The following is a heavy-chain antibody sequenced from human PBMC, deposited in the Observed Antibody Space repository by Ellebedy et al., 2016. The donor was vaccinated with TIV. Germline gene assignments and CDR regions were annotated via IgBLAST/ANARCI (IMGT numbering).Heavy chain of an antibody. CDR3: ARGLPRKFYYDG. J-gene: IGHJ4*02. Sequence: SETLSLTXTVSGGSISSSSYYWGWIRQPPGKGLEWIGSIYYSGNTFYNPSLKSRVTISVDTSKNQFSLKLSSVTAADTAVYYCARGLPRKFYYDGWGQGTLVTVSS. D-gene: IGHD3-16*01. CDR2: IYYSGNT. CDR1: GGSISSSSYY. V-gene: IGHV4-39*07.